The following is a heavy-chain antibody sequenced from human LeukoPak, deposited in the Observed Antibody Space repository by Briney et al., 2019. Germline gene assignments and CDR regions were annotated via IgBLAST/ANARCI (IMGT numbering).Heavy chain of an antibody. J-gene: IGHJ4*02. CDR1: GFTFDDYG. V-gene: IGHV3-20*04. Sequence: GGSLRLSCAASGFTFDDYGMSWVRQAPGKGLEWVSGINWNGGSTGYADSVKGRFTISRDNAKNSLCLQMNSLRAEDTALYYCARAGKELRYFDWFYFDYWGQGTLVTVSS. CDR2: INWNGGST. CDR3: ARAGKELRYFDWFYFDY. D-gene: IGHD3-9*01.